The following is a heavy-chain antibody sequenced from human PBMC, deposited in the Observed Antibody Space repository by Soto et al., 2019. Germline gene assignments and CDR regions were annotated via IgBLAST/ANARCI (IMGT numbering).Heavy chain of an antibody. V-gene: IGHV1-18*01. D-gene: IGHD6-13*01. CDR1: GYTFTSYG. CDR3: ARDQISVRQQQLDNYFDY. J-gene: IGHJ4*02. Sequence: ASVKVSCKASGYTFTSYGISWVRQAPGQGLEWMGWISAYNGNTNYAQKLQGRVTMTTDTSTSTAYMELRSLRSEDTAVYYCARDQISVRQQQLDNYFDYRGQGTLVTVSS. CDR2: ISAYNGNT.